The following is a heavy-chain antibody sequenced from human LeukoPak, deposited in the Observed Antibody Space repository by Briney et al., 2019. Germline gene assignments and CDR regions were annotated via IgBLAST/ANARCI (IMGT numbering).Heavy chain of an antibody. CDR2: IIPIFGTA. V-gene: IGHV1-69*01. CDR1: GGTFSSYA. J-gene: IGHJ4*02. CDR3: ARRAGEYSHPYDY. D-gene: IGHD4-17*01. Sequence: ASVKVSCKASGGTFSSYAISWVRQAPGQGLEWMGGIIPIFGTANYAQKFQGRVTITADESTSTAYMELSSLRADDTAVYYCARRAGEYSHPYDYWGQGTLVTVSS.